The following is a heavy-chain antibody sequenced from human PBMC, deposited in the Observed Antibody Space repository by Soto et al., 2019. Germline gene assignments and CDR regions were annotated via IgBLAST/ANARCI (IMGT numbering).Heavy chain of an antibody. CDR2: INPNFGKA. CDR3: AREDRGGSPFDY. J-gene: IGHJ4*02. Sequence: SVKVSCKASGYTFTNYGISWVRQAPGQGLEWMGGINPNFGKAKDAQKFQGRVTITADKSTSTAYMELSSLRSEDTAVYYCAREDRGGSPFDYWGQGTLVTVSS. V-gene: IGHV1-69*06. D-gene: IGHD2-15*01. CDR1: GYTFTNYG.